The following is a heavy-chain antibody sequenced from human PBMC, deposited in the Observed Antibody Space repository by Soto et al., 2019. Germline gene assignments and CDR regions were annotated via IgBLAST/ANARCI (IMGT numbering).Heavy chain of an antibody. D-gene: IGHD3-3*01. CDR2: IDSDGSST. Sequence: GGCPRLSCAPPGFTFRKSWMHWVRPAPGKGLVWVSRIDSDGSSTNYADSVKGRFTISRDNSKNTVYLQMNSLRAEDTALYYCAKDRSGSVSYGLDVWGQGTTVTVSS. J-gene: IGHJ6*02. CDR3: AKDRSGSVSYGLDV. CDR1: GFTFRKSW. V-gene: IGHV3-74*01.